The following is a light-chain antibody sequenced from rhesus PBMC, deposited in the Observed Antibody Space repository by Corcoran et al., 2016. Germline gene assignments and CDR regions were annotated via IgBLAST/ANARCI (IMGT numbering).Light chain of an antibody. CDR2: ESA. V-gene: IGKV3-35*01. CDR3: QQESIWPLT. CDR1: QSVNRN. J-gene: IGKJ4*01. Sequence: EIVMTQSPATLSLSPGERGTLSCRASQSVNRNLAWYQQKPGTAPRLLIYESANRATGTPDRFRGSGSGTDFTLNISRLEPEDVGDYYCQQESIWPLTFGGGTKVEIK.